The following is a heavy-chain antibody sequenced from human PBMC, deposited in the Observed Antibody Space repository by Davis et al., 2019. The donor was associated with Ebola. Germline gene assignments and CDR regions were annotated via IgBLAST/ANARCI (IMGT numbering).Heavy chain of an antibody. V-gene: IGHV3-15*01. CDR3: TTHYS. CDR1: GFTFSSYG. Sequence: GSLRLSCAASGFTFSSYGMHWVRQAPGKGLEWVGRIKSKTDRGTTDYAAPVQGRFTISRDDSKNTLDLQMNSRKTEDTAVYYCTTHYSWGQGTLVTVSS. CDR2: IKSKTDRGTT. D-gene: IGHD4-11*01. J-gene: IGHJ4*02.